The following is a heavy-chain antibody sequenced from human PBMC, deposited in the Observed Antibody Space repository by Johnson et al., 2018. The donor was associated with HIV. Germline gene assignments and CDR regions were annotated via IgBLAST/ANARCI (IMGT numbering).Heavy chain of an antibody. CDR3: ARESTATRGDAFDI. CDR2: ISSNGGST. D-gene: IGHD4-17*01. Sequence: VQLVESGGGVVQPGRFLRLSCAASGFTFSSYAMHWVRQAPGKGLEYVSAISSNGGSTYYANSVKGRFTISRDNSKNTLYLQMGSLRAEDMAVYYCARESTATRGDAFDIWGQGTMVTVSS. J-gene: IGHJ3*02. CDR1: GFTFSSYA. V-gene: IGHV3-64*01.